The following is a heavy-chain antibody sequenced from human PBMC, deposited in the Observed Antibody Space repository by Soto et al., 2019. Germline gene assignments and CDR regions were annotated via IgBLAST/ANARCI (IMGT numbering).Heavy chain of an antibody. V-gene: IGHV3-64*01. CDR3: AREHDYGAEDY. CDR1: GFTFSSYA. D-gene: IGHD4-17*01. CDR2: ISRNGGST. Sequence: GGSLRLSCAASGFTFSSYAMHWVRQAPGKGLEYVSAISRNGGSTYYANSVKGRFTISRDNSKNTLYLQMGSLRAEDMAVYYCAREHDYGAEDYWGQGTLVTVSS. J-gene: IGHJ4*02.